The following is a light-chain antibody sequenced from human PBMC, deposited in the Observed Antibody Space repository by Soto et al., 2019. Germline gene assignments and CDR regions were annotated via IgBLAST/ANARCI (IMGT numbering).Light chain of an antibody. J-gene: IGLJ2*01. Sequence: QSALTQPPSPSGSPGQSVTISCTGTSSDLGGYNYVSWYQQHPAKAPKLIIYEVTKRPSGVPDRFSCYKSGNTASLTVSGRQAEDEADFYCSSYAGSNNLVFGGGTKLTVL. CDR1: SSDLGGYNY. CDR3: SSYAGSNNLV. V-gene: IGLV2-8*01. CDR2: EVT.